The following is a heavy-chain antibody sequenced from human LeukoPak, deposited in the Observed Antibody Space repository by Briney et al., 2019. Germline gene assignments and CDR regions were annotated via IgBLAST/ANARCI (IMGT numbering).Heavy chain of an antibody. J-gene: IGHJ4*02. Sequence: ETLSLTCAVYGGSFSGYYWSWIRQAPGKGLEWVSAISGSGGSTYYADSVKGRFTISRDNSKNTLYLQMNSLRAEDTAVYYCAKWKNVVVPAALRRGYFDYWGQGTLVTVSS. V-gene: IGHV3-23*01. CDR2: ISGSGGST. D-gene: IGHD2-2*01. CDR1: GGSFSGYY. CDR3: AKWKNVVVPAALRRGYFDY.